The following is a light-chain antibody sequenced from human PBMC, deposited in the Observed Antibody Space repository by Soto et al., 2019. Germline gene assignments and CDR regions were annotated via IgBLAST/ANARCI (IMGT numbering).Light chain of an antibody. V-gene: IGLV2-14*03. Sequence: QSALTQPASVSGSPGQSITISCTGTSSDVGGYNYVSWYQQHPGTAPKLMIYDVSNRPSGVSNRFSGSKSGNTASLTISGLQAEDEDDYYCSSYTSSSTLLYVFGTGNKLTVL. CDR2: DVS. CDR3: SSYTSSSTLLYV. CDR1: SSDVGGYNY. J-gene: IGLJ1*01.